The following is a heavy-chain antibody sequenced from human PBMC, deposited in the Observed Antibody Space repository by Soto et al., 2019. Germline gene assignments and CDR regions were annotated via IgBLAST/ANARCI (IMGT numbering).Heavy chain of an antibody. V-gene: IGHV1-8*01. D-gene: IGHD3-22*01. CDR3: ARIAHYYYYMDV. CDR1: GYTFTRYY. Sequence: GGSMKVSCQASGYTFTRYYINWGGQATGQGLEWMGWMNPNSGNTGYAQKFQGRVTMTRNTSISTAYMELSSLRSEDTVVYYCARIAHYYYYMDVWGKGTTVTVS. J-gene: IGHJ6*03. CDR2: MNPNSGNT.